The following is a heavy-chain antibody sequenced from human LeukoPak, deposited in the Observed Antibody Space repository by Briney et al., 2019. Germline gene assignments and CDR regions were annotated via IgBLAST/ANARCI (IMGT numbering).Heavy chain of an antibody. CDR1: GFTFSTYG. V-gene: IGHV3-30*02. Sequence: GESLRLSRAVYGFTFSTYGMHWVRQAPGKGLEWVAFIRSDGSNTYYADSVKGRFTISRDNSKNTLYMQMNSLRAEDTAVYYCARILSSAWGELGYWGQGTLVTVSS. CDR3: ARILSSAWGELGY. CDR2: IRSDGSNT. J-gene: IGHJ4*02. D-gene: IGHD6-19*01.